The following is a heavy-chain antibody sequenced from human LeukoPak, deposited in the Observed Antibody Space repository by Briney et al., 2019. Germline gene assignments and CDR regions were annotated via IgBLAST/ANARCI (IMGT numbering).Heavy chain of an antibody. J-gene: IGHJ4*02. V-gene: IGHV3-30-3*02. Sequence: QPGRSLRLSCAASGFTFSSYAMHWVRQAPGKGLEWVAVISYDGSNKYYADFVKGRFTISRDNSKNTLSLQMNGLIPEDTAVYYCAKSVASDAYWGQGTLVTVSS. CDR3: AKSVASDAY. D-gene: IGHD5-12*01. CDR2: ISYDGSNK. CDR1: GFTFSSYA.